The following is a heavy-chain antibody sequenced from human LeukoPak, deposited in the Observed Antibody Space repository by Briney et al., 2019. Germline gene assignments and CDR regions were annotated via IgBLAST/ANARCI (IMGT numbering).Heavy chain of an antibody. Sequence: SETLSLTRTVSGGAIGSGSYYWSWIPQPAGKRLEWIVRIYTGGSTNYNPSLKSRVTISLDTSNNQFSLKLSSVTAADTAAYYCAREWDYGGNRYFDYWGQGTLVTVSS. CDR1: GGAIGSGSYY. CDR3: AREWDYGGNRYFDY. D-gene: IGHD4-23*01. V-gene: IGHV4-61*02. J-gene: IGHJ4*02. CDR2: IYTGGST.